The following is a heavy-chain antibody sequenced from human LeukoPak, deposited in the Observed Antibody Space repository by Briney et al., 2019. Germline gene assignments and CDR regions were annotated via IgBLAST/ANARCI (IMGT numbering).Heavy chain of an antibody. D-gene: IGHD6-19*01. CDR2: INTKSGAT. CDR1: GYTLTGYC. CDR3: ARDLGISGWYAPPLGYFDY. Sequence: HGASVNVSCKASGYTLTGYCMHWVRQAPGQGLEWLGWINTKSGATNYAQNFQGRVTMIRDTSMSTTYMELKRLRSDDTAVYYCARDLGISGWYAPPLGYFDYWGQGTLLTVSS. V-gene: IGHV1-2*02. J-gene: IGHJ4*02.